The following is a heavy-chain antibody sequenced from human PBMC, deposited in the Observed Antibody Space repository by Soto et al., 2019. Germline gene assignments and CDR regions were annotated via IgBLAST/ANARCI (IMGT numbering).Heavy chain of an antibody. D-gene: IGHD6-6*01. CDR3: AREVGIAARPGYYYGMDV. Sequence: PGGSLRLSCAASGFTFSSYAMHWVRQAPGKGLEWVAVISYDGSNKYYADSVKGRFTISRDNSKNTLYLQMNSLRAEDTAVYYCAREVGIAARPGYYYGMDVWGQGTTVTVSS. J-gene: IGHJ6*02. CDR1: GFTFSSYA. CDR2: ISYDGSNK. V-gene: IGHV3-30-3*01.